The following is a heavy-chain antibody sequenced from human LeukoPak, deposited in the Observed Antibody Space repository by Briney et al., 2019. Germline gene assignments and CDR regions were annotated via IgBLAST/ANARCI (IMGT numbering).Heavy chain of an antibody. V-gene: IGHV3-74*01. J-gene: IGHJ4*02. Sequence: GGSLRLSCATSGLIFSNYWMHWVRRAPGEGLVWVSRIIGDGSDTIYADSVRGRFTVSRDNVKNTVYLQMNSLSAEDTAIYYCATGGEWYYDYWGQGTQVTVSS. D-gene: IGHD3-16*01. CDR3: ATGGEWYYDY. CDR2: IIGDGSDT. CDR1: GLIFSNYW.